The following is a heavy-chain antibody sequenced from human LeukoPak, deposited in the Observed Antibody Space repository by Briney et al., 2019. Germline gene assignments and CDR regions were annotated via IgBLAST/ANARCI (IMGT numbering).Heavy chain of an antibody. J-gene: IGHJ6*03. V-gene: IGHV1-8*01. CDR1: GYSFSNHD. CDR3: VRGTRLPHYYMDV. CDR2: MNPNSGNT. Sequence: ASVKVSCKASGYSFSNHDINWVRQVPGHGLEWMGWMNPNSGNTGYAQKFRGRVTITRNTSITTVYMDLSSLTSEDTAVYYCVRGTRLPHYYMDVWGKGTTVTVSS.